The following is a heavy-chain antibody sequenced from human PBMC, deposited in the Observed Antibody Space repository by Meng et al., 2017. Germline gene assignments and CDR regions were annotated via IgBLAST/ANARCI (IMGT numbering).Heavy chain of an antibody. CDR1: GGSISSGSYY. CDR2: IYTSGST. CDR3: ARALIFYDILTGSGAFDI. J-gene: IGHJ3*02. D-gene: IGHD3-9*01. Sequence: SETLSLTCTVSGGSISSGSYYWSWIRQPAGKGLEWIGRIYTSGSTNYNPSLKSRVTISVDTSKNQFSLKLSSVTAADTAVYYCARALIFYDILTGSGAFDIWGQGIMVTVSS. V-gene: IGHV4-61*02.